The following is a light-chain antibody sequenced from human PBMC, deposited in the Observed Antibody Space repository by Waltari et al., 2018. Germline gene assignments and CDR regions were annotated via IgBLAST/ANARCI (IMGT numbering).Light chain of an antibody. J-gene: IGKJ1*01. V-gene: IGKV2D-29*02. CDR1: QSLLHSNGNTY. CDR2: KVT. Sequence: DIVMTQPPLSLPVTPGEPAPISCRSSQSLLHSNGNTYLHWYLQKPGQSPRLLIYKVTNRESGVPDRFSGSGSGTDFTLKISRVEPEDVGVYYCMQSTKDRTFGQGTKVEIK. CDR3: MQSTKDRT.